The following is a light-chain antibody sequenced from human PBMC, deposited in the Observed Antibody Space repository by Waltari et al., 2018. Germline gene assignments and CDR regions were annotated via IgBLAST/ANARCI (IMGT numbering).Light chain of an antibody. J-gene: IGLJ2*01. V-gene: IGLV3-1*01. CDR3: QAWDSGVV. Sequence: SYELTQPPSVSVSPGQTASITCSGDKLGDKYVCWYQQKPGHSPEVVIYQDSLRPSWIPERFSGSNSGTTATLTISGTQPVDDADYYCQAWDSGVVFGGGTKLTVL. CDR2: QDS. CDR1: KLGDKY.